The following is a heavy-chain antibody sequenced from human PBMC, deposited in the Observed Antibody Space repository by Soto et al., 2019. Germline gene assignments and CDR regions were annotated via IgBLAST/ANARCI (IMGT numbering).Heavy chain of an antibody. CDR2: IKHDGSEI. CDR1: GFTFSRYW. D-gene: IGHD4-17*01. Sequence: EVQLVESGGGLVQPGGSLRLSCVASGFTFSRYWMSWVRQAPGKGLEWVANIKHDGSEIYSIGAVKGRFTISRDNAKDSLYLQMNSLSGEDTAVYYCARDTDDYGENYWGQGTLVTVSS. CDR3: ARDTDDYGENY. J-gene: IGHJ4*02. V-gene: IGHV3-7*01.